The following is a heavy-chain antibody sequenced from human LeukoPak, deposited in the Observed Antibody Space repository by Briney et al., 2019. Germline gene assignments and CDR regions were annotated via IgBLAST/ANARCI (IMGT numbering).Heavy chain of an antibody. CDR3: ASPPRGGYDNSCYSYYFDY. J-gene: IGHJ4*02. V-gene: IGHV4-39*01. CDR1: GGSISSSSYY. CDR2: IYYSGST. Sequence: SETLSLTCTVSGGSISSSSYYWGWIRQPPGKGLEWIGSIYYSGSTYYNPSLKSRVTISVDTSKNQFSLKLSSVTAADTAVYYRASPPRGGYDNSCYSYYFDYWGQGTLVTVSS. D-gene: IGHD3-22*01.